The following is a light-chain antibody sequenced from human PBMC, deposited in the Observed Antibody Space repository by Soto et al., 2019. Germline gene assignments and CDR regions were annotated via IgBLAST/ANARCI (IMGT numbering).Light chain of an antibody. CDR1: SSNIGAGYD. CDR3: QSYDSSLSEV. Sequence: QSVLTQPPSVSGAPGQRVTISCTGCSSNIGAGYDVHWYQQLPGTAPKLLIYGNSNRPSGVPDRFSGSKSGTSASLAITGLQAEDEADYYCQSYDSSLSEVFGGGTKLTVL. J-gene: IGLJ2*01. CDR2: GNS. V-gene: IGLV1-40*01.